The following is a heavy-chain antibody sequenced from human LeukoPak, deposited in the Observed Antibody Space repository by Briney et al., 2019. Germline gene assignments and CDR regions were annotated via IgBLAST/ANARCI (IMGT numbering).Heavy chain of an antibody. CDR1: GGSISSGGYY. V-gene: IGHV4-31*03. CDR2: IYYSGST. D-gene: IGHD2-15*01. J-gene: IGHJ5*02. Sequence: SQTLSLTCTVSGGSISSGGYYWSWIRQHPGKGLEWIGYIYYSGSTYYNPSLKSRVTISVDTSKNQSSLKLSSVTAADTAVYYCARALKGGIYCSGGSCVNNWFDPWGQGTLVTVSS. CDR3: ARALKGGIYCSGGSCVNNWFDP.